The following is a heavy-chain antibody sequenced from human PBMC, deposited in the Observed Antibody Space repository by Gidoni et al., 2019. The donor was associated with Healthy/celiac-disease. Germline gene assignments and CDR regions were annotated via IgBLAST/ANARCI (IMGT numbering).Heavy chain of an antibody. CDR2: INAGNGNT. Sequence: QVQLVQSGAEVKKPGASVKVSCKASGYTFTSYAMHWVRQAPGQRLEWMGWINAGNGNTKYSQKFQGRVTITRDTSASTAYMELSSLRSEDTAVYYCARALPIVGAGAFDIWGQGTMVTVSS. J-gene: IGHJ3*02. D-gene: IGHD1-26*01. V-gene: IGHV1-3*01. CDR3: ARALPIVGAGAFDI. CDR1: GYTFTSYA.